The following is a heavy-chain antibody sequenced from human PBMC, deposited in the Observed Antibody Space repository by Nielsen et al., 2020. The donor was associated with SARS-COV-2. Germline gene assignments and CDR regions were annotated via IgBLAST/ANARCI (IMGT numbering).Heavy chain of an antibody. Sequence: GESLKISCAASGLIFSSSWMVWVRQAPRKGLEWVANINEDGSVVNYVDSVKGRFTISRDNAGKSLYLQMNSLRAEDTAVYYCARDAAYSRFDYWGQGTLVTVSS. CDR1: GLIFSSSW. V-gene: IGHV3-7*05. CDR3: ARDAAYSRFDY. D-gene: IGHD4-11*01. CDR2: INEDGSVV. J-gene: IGHJ4*02.